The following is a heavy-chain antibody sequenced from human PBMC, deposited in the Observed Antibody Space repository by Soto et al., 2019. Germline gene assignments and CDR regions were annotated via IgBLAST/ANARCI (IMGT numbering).Heavy chain of an antibody. J-gene: IGHJ4*02. CDR3: TTGLRPGYDLVDDY. CDR2: ISAYNGNT. V-gene: IGHV1-18*01. CDR1: GYTFTNFG. Sequence: ASVKVSCKASGYTFTNFGISWVRQAPGQGLEWMGWISAYNGNTNYAQNFQGRVTMTTDTSTSTAYMELRSLRSDDTAVYYCTTGLRPGYDLVDDYWGQGTLVTVSS. D-gene: IGHD5-12*01.